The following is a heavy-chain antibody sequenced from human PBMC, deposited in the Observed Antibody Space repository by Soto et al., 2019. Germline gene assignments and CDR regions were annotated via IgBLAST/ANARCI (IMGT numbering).Heavy chain of an antibody. V-gene: IGHV1-46*01. CDR1: GYTFTGYY. CDR2: INPSGGST. D-gene: IGHD4-17*01. Sequence: QVQLVQSGAEVKKPGSSVKVSCKASGYTFTGYYMHWVRQAPGQGLEWMGIINPSGGSTSYAQKYQGRVTMTRDTSTSTVYMELSSLRSADTSVYYCARAAGTTVVTPFDYWGQGTLVTVSS. J-gene: IGHJ4*02. CDR3: ARAAGTTVVTPFDY.